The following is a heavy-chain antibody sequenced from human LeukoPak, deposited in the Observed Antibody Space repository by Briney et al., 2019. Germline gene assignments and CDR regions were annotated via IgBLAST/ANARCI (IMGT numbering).Heavy chain of an antibody. CDR3: ARGRLSGMDV. J-gene: IGHJ6*03. Sequence: GGSLRLSCAASGLTFSTYTMNWVRQAPGKGLEWVSSIVKGRFTLSRDNANNSLYLQMNSLRAEDTAVYYCARGRLSGMDVWGKGTTVTVSS. CDR1: GLTFSTYT. V-gene: IGHV3-21*03. CDR2: I.